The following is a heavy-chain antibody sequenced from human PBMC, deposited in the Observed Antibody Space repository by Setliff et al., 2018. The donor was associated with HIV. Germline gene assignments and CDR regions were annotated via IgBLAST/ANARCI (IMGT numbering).Heavy chain of an antibody. V-gene: IGHV1-18*01. CDR1: GYTFTNYA. J-gene: IGHJ4*02. D-gene: IGHD2-21*02. CDR2: ISAYNTNA. CDR3: ARSTVVVTAIILIDY. Sequence: GASVKVSCKASGYTFTNYAISWVRQAPGQGLEWMGWISAYNTNANYAQKYQGRVTMTTDTSTNTIYMELRSLSSDDTAVHFCARSTVVVTAIILIDYWGQGTLVTVSS.